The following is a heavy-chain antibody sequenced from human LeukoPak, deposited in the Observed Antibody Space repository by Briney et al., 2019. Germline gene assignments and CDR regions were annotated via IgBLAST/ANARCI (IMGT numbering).Heavy chain of an antibody. CDR1: GFTLSSYA. CDR3: ATVGQAGY. D-gene: IGHD6-13*01. CDR2: ISYDGSNK. J-gene: IGHJ4*02. V-gene: IGHV3-30*04. Sequence: PGGSLRLSCAASGFTLSSYAMHWVRQAPGKGLEWVAVISYDGSNKYCADSVKGRFTISRDNSKNTLYLQMNSLRTEDTAVYYCATVGQAGYGGQGTLVTVSS.